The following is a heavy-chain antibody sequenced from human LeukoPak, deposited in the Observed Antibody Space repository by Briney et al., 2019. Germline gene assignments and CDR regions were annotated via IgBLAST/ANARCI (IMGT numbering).Heavy chain of an antibody. D-gene: IGHD6-19*01. CDR3: ARDRRLGYSSGWYGDNYYYYGMDV. CDR1: GYTFTSYG. J-gene: IGHJ6*02. Sequence: ASVKVSCKASGYTFTSYGISWGRQAPGQGLEWMGWISAYNGNTNYSQKLQGRVTMTTDTSTSTAYMELRSLRSDDTAVYYCARDRRLGYSSGWYGDNYYYYGMDVWGQGTTVTVSS. V-gene: IGHV1-18*01. CDR2: ISAYNGNT.